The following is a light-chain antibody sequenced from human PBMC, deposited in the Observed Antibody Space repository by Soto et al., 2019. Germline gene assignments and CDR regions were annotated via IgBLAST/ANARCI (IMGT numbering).Light chain of an antibody. CDR2: DAS. J-gene: IGKJ5*01. Sequence: EMMLTQSTGTLSLSPGDRATLSCRASQIVRSNSLAWYQQKPGQSPRLLIYDASNRATGIPARFSGSGSGTDFTLTISSLQPEDVATYYCQKYNSAPSTFGQGTRLEIK. CDR1: QIVRSNS. V-gene: IGKV3-20*01. CDR3: QKYNSAPST.